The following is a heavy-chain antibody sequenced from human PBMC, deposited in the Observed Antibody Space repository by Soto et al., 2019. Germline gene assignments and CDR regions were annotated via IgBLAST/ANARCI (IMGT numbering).Heavy chain of an antibody. CDR3: ARGPDIVVVPAANWFDP. J-gene: IGHJ5*02. V-gene: IGHV1-2*04. D-gene: IGHD2-2*01. CDR1: GYTFTGYY. CDR2: INPNSGGT. Sequence: GASVKVSCKASGYTFTGYYMHWVRQAPGQGLEWMGWINPNSGGTNYAQKFQGWVTMTRDTSISTAYMELSRLRSDDTAVYYCARGPDIVVVPAANWFDPWGQGTLVTVSS.